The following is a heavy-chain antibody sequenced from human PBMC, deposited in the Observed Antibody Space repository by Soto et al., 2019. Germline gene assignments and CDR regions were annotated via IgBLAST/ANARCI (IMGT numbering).Heavy chain of an antibody. D-gene: IGHD5-18*01. CDR3: ARDERGYNYGLRQSW. Sequence: PSETLSLTCTVSGGSVSSGSYYWTWIRQPPGKGLEWLGNVHDSGATNYNPSLKSRVTISIDTTKNQFSLKLSSVTAADTAVYYCARDERGYNYGLRQSWRGQRTTVTVSS. CDR2: VHDSGAT. CDR1: GGSVSSGSYY. J-gene: IGHJ1*01. V-gene: IGHV4-61*01.